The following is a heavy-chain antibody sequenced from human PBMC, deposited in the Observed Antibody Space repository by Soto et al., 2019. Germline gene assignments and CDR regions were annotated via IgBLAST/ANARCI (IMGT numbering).Heavy chain of an antibody. CDR1: GGSISSYY. D-gene: IGHD6-19*01. Sequence: PSETLSLTCTVSGGSISSYYWSWIRQPPGKGLEKIGYIYYSGSINYNPSLKSRVTISVDTFKNQFSLKLSSVTAVDTAVYYCARLEYSSGWYRFGYWGQGTLVTVSS. CDR2: IYYSGSI. V-gene: IGHV4-59*01. CDR3: ARLEYSSGWYRFGY. J-gene: IGHJ4*02.